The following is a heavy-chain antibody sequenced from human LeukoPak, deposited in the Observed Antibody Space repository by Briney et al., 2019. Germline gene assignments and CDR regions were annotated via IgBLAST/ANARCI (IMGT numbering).Heavy chain of an antibody. CDR3: ARGGNSGAFDI. V-gene: IGHV4-4*07. Sequence: KPSETLSLTCTVSGGSISNDYWSWIRQPPGKGLEWIGRIYTSGSTNYNPSLKSRVTTSVDTSKNQFSLKLSSVTAADTAVYYCARGGNSGAFDIWGQGTMVTVSS. CDR1: GGSISNDY. J-gene: IGHJ3*02. CDR2: IYTSGST. D-gene: IGHD4-23*01.